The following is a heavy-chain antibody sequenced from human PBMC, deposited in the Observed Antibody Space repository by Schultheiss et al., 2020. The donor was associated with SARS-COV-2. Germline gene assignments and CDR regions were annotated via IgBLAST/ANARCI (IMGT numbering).Heavy chain of an antibody. V-gene: IGHV4-39*07. CDR2: IYTSGST. CDR3: ARVVYDSSGYRRYWYFDL. J-gene: IGHJ2*01. CDR1: GGSISSSSYY. Sequence: SETLSLTCTVSGGSISSSSYYWSWIRQPPGKGLEWIGSIYTSGSTNYNPSLKSRVTMSVDTSKNQFSLKLSSVTAADTAVYYCARVVYDSSGYRRYWYFDLWGRGTLVTVSS. D-gene: IGHD3-22*01.